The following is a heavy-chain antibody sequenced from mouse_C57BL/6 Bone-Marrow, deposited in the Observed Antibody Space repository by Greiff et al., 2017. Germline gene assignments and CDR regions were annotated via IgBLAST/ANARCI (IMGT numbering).Heavy chain of an antibody. CDR3: VRNYYCGSRTGFAY. CDR2: IRSKSSNYAT. D-gene: IGHD1-1*01. V-gene: IGHV10-3*01. J-gene: IGHJ3*01. Sequence: EVMLVESGGGLVQPKGSLKLSCAASGFTFNTYAMHWVRQAPGKGLEWVARIRSKSSNYATYYADSVKDRFTISRDDSQSMRYLQMNNLKTEDTAMDYCVRNYYCGSRTGFAYWGQGTLVTVSA. CDR1: GFTFNTYA.